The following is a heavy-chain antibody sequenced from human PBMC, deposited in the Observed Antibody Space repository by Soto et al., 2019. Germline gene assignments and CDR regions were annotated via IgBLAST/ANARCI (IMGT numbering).Heavy chain of an antibody. D-gene: IGHD3-10*01. CDR2: ISSSSSYI. CDR1: GFTFSSYS. J-gene: IGHJ6*02. CDR3: ARDAVSYGSGIYGMDV. V-gene: IGHV3-21*01. Sequence: PGGSLRLSCAASGFTFSSYSMNWVRQAPGKGLEWVSSISSSSSYIYYADSVKGRFTISRDNAKNSLYLQMNSLRAEDTAVYYCARDAVSYGSGIYGMDVWGQGTTVTVS.